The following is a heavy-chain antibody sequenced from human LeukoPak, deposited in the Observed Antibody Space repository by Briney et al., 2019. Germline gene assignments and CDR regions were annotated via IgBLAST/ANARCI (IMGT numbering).Heavy chain of an antibody. CDR1: GFTFSDYY. D-gene: IGHD4-17*01. Sequence: GGSLRLSCAASGFTFSDYYMSWIRQAPGKGLEWVPYISSSGSTIYYADSVKGRFTISRDNVKNSLYLQMNSLRAEDTAVYYCARDDYGDYPPDYWGQGTLVTVSS. V-gene: IGHV3-11*01. J-gene: IGHJ4*02. CDR3: ARDDYGDYPPDY. CDR2: ISSSGSTI.